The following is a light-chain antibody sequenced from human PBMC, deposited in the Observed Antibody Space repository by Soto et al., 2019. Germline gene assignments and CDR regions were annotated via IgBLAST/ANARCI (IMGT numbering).Light chain of an antibody. CDR3: QQYDNVPFA. V-gene: IGKV1-5*01. Sequence: DIQMTQSPSTLSASVGDRVTITCRASQSISSWLAWYQQKPGKAPKLLIYDASSLQSGVPSRFTGSGFGTDFTFTINSLQPEDIATYYCQQYDNVPFAFGPGTKVD. J-gene: IGKJ3*01. CDR1: QSISSW. CDR2: DAS.